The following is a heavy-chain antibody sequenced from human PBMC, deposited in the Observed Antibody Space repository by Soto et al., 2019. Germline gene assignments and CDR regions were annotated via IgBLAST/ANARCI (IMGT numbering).Heavy chain of an antibody. CDR3: ARSPNYCYYAFDV. J-gene: IGHJ6*02. CDR1: GGSVSIGDCF. Sequence: SETLSLTCTVSGGSVSIGDCFWNWLRQSPGKRLEWIAYIYYSGSTNYNPSLKSRATISVDTSKTPVSLTLTSMTAADAYVYYCARSPNYCYYAFDVWGQGTTVTVYS. V-gene: IGHV4-61*08. CDR2: IYYSGST.